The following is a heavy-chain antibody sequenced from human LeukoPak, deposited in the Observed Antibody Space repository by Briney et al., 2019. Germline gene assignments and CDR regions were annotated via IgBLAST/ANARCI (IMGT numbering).Heavy chain of an antibody. Sequence: ASVKVSCKASGGTFSSYAISWVRQAPGQGLEWMGGIIPIFGTANYAQKLQGRVTITADESTSTAYMEPSSLRSEDTAVYYCARPFFQPGYYYYMDVWGKGTTVTVSS. CDR2: IIPIFGTA. D-gene: IGHD1-14*01. V-gene: IGHV1-69*13. CDR3: ARPFFQPGYYYYMDV. J-gene: IGHJ6*03. CDR1: GGTFSSYA.